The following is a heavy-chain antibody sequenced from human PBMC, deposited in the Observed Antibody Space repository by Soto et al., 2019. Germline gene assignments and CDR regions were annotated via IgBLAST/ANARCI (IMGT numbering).Heavy chain of an antibody. CDR1: GGSISSSNW. J-gene: IGHJ6*02. Sequence: QVQLQESGPGLVKPSGTLSLTCAVSGGSISSSNWWSWVRQPPGKGLEWIGEIYHSGSTNYNPSLKRRVTVSVDKSKNRFSRKLSSVPAADTAVEYCAGVSGSYYYGMDVWGQGTTVTVPS. CDR3: AGVSGSYYYGMDV. CDR2: IYHSGST. D-gene: IGHD1-26*01. V-gene: IGHV4-4*02.